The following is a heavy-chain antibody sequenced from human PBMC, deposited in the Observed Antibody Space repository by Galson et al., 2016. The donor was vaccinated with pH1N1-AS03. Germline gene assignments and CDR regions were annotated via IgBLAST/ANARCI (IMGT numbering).Heavy chain of an antibody. CDR3: ARDHLGAGPAFAY. CDR1: GDSVSSNTAA. J-gene: IGHJ4*02. V-gene: IGHV6-1*01. CDR2: TYYRSKWYN. Sequence: CAISGDSVSSNTAAWNWIRQSPSRGLEWLGRTYYRSKWYNGYAVFVTSQITINPDTSKNQFSLQLNSVTPEDTAVYYCARDHLGAGPAFAYWGQGTLVTVSS. D-gene: IGHD1-26*01.